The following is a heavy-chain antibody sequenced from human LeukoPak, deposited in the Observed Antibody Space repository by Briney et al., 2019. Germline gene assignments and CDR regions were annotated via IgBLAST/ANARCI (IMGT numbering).Heavy chain of an antibody. CDR1: GFTFSTYA. V-gene: IGHV3-23*01. D-gene: IGHD3-22*01. CDR2: ISGSGGST. CDR3: AKPAYYDSNGYYSPCDY. J-gene: IGHJ4*02. Sequence: PGGSLRLSCAASGFTFSTYAVSWVRQAPGKGLEWVSAISGSGGSTYYADFVKGRFTISRDNSKNTVYLQMNSLRAEDTAVYYCAKPAYYDSNGYYSPCDYWGQGTLVIVSS.